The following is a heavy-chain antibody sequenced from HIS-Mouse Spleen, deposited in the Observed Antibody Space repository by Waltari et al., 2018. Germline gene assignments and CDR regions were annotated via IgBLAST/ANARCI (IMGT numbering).Heavy chain of an antibody. V-gene: IGHV1-2*02. CDR3: ARVYSSSWRGFDY. Sequence: QVQLVQAGAEVKKPGASVKVACKASGYTCTGYYMHWVRQAPGQGLEWMGWINPNSGGTNYAQKFQGRVTMTRDTSISTAYMELSRLRSDDTAVYYCARVYSSSWRGFDYWGQGTLVTVSS. CDR1: GYTCTGYY. D-gene: IGHD6-6*01. J-gene: IGHJ4*02. CDR2: INPNSGGT.